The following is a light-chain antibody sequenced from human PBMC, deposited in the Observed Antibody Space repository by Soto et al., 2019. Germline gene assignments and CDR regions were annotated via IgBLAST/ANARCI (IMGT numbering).Light chain of an antibody. Sequence: QSVLTQPPSASGSPGQSVTISCTGTSSDVGGYNYVSWYQQEPGKAPKLMIYEVSKRPSGVPDRFSGSKSGNTASLTVSGLQAEDEADYYCSSYTSKSSLIFGGGTKVTVL. CDR1: SSDVGGYNY. CDR3: SSYTSKSSLI. V-gene: IGLV2-8*01. CDR2: EVS. J-gene: IGLJ2*01.